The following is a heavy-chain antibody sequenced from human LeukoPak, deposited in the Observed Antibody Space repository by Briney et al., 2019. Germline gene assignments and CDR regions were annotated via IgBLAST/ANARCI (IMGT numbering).Heavy chain of an antibody. CDR2: IYYSGST. Sequence: SETLSLTCTVSGGSISSSSYYWGWIRQPPGKGLEWIGSIYYSGSTYYNPSLKSRVTISVDTSKNQFSLKLSSVTAADTAVYYCARDRYYYDSSGYLFDYWGQGTLVTVSS. V-gene: IGHV4-39*07. J-gene: IGHJ4*02. D-gene: IGHD3-22*01. CDR1: GGSISSSSYY. CDR3: ARDRYYYDSSGYLFDY.